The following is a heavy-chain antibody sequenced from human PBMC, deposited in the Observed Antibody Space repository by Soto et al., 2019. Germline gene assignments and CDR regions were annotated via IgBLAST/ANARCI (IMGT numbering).Heavy chain of an antibody. J-gene: IGHJ4*02. Sequence: PGWSLRLSCAASGFTFSSFWMHWVRQAPGEGLVWVSRINSDGSSTSYTDSVKGRFIISRDNAKNTLYLQMNSLRAEDTAVYYCATSGSFNYWGQGTLVTVSS. CDR3: ATSGSFNY. CDR2: INSDGSST. CDR1: GFTFSSFW. D-gene: IGHD1-26*01. V-gene: IGHV3-74*01.